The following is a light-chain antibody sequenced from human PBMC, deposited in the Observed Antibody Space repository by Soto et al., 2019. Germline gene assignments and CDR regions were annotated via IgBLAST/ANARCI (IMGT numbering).Light chain of an antibody. V-gene: IGLV2-14*01. CDR1: SSDVGGYNY. CDR2: DVS. CDR3: SSYTSSSNVV. J-gene: IGLJ2*01. Sequence: QAASVSGSPGQSITISCTGTSSDVGGYNYVSWYQQHPGKAPKLMIYDVSNRPSGVSNRFSGSKSGNTASLTISGLQAEDEADYYCSSYTSSSNVVFGGGTKLTVL.